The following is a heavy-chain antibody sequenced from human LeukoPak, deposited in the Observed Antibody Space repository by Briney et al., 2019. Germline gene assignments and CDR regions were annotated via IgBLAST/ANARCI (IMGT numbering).Heavy chain of an antibody. CDR3: ASPTQYYDRPIYH. CDR2: ISGSGGST. J-gene: IGHJ1*01. CDR1: GFTFSSFA. D-gene: IGHD3-22*01. V-gene: IGHV3-23*01. Sequence: GGSLRPSCAASGFTFSSFAMTWVRQAPGKGLEWVSAISGSGGSTYYADSVKGRFTISRDNSKKMLHLQMNSLRAEDTAVYYCASPTQYYDRPIYHWGQGTLVTVSS.